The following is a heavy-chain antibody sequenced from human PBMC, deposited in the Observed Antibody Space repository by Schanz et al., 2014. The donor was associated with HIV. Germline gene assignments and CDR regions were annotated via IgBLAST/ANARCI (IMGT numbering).Heavy chain of an antibody. V-gene: IGHV3-23*01. J-gene: IGHJ6*02. CDR2: ISGSGGNT. CDR3: ARAGQLALEQGWGNYYYYYYYGMDV. CDR1: GFTFSSYA. D-gene: IGHD1-7*01. Sequence: EVQLLESGGGLVQPGGSLRLSCAASGFTFSSYAMTWVRQAPGKGLEWVSSISGSGGNTYFTDSVKGRFTVSRDNSKNTLYLQMNSLRAEDTAVYYCARAGQLALEQGWGNYYYYYYYGMDVWGQGTLVTVSS.